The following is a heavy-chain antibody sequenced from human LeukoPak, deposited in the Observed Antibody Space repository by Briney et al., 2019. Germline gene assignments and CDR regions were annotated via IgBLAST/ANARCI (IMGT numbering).Heavy chain of an antibody. Sequence: GASVNLSCKASGYTFTVYYMHWVRQPPGQGLEWMGWINPNSGGTNYTQKFQGRVTMTRDTSISTAYMELSRLRSDDTAVYYCAKSDGAGSNDYWGQGTLVAVSS. CDR2: INPNSGGT. CDR3: AKSDGAGSNDY. CDR1: GYTFTVYY. J-gene: IGHJ4*02. V-gene: IGHV1-2*02. D-gene: IGHD3-10*01.